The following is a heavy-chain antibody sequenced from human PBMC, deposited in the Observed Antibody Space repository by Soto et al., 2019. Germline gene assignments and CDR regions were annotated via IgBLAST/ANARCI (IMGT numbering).Heavy chain of an antibody. CDR3: ATMTTVTSDY. D-gene: IGHD4-4*01. CDR1: GFTFSSYS. Sequence: DVQLVESGGGLVKPGGSLRLSCAASGFTFSSYSMNWVRQAPGKGLEWVSSISSSSSYIYHADSVKGRVTISRDNAKNSLYLQMNSLRAEDTAVYYCATMTTVTSDYWGQGTLVTVSS. CDR2: ISSSSSYI. J-gene: IGHJ4*02. V-gene: IGHV3-21*01.